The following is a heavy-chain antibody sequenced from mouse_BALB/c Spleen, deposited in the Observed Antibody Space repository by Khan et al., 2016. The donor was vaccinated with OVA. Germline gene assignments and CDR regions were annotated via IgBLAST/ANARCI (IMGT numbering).Heavy chain of an antibody. CDR1: GFTFSDYY. D-gene: IGHD1-2*01. CDR3: ARVDYGYGFAY. J-gene: IGHJ3*01. CDR2: IRKKASGYTT. Sequence: EVELVESGGGLVEPGGSLRLSCATSGFTFSDYYMSWVRQPPGKALEWLGFIRKKASGYTTEYSASVKGRFTISRDNSQSIHYLQMNRLRAEDSATYYCARVDYGYGFAYWGQGTLVTVSA. V-gene: IGHV7-3*02.